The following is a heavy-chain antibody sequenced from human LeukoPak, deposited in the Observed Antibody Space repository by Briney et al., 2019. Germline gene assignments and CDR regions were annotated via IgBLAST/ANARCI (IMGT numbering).Heavy chain of an antibody. J-gene: IGHJ6*03. V-gene: IGHV1-2*02. CDR3: ARGPWNYYMDV. D-gene: IGHD3-3*01. Sequence: ASVKVSCKTSEYTFTGYYIHWVRQAPGQGLEWMGWINPNSGATNDAQKFQGRVTMTRDTSNNTTYMELSRLKSDDTAIYYCARGPWNYYMDVWGRGTTVTVSS. CDR2: INPNSGAT. CDR1: EYTFTGYY.